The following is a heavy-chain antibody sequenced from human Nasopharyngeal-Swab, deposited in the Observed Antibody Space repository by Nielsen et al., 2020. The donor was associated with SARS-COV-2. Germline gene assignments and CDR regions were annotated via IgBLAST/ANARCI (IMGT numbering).Heavy chain of an antibody. Sequence: ASVKVSCKASGYTFTSYYMHCVRQAPGQWLEWMGIINPSGGSTSYAQKFQGRVTMTRDTSTSTVYMELSSLRSEDTAVYYCARDGEASGYDNNWFDPWGKGTLVTVSS. V-gene: IGHV1-46*01. CDR2: INPSGGST. CDR3: ARDGEASGYDNNWFDP. CDR1: GYTFTSYY. J-gene: IGHJ5*02. D-gene: IGHD5-12*01.